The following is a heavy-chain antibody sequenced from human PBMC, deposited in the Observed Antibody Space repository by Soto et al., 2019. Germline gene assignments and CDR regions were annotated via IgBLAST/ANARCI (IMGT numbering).Heavy chain of an antibody. V-gene: IGHV3-30*18. J-gene: IGHJ4*02. D-gene: IGHD6-6*01. CDR1: GFTFSSYG. CDR2: ISYDGSNK. CDR3: AKYSSSGEGFDY. Sequence: PWGSLRLSCAASGFTFSSYGMHWVRQAPGKGLEWVAVISYDGSNKYYADSVKGRFTISRDNSKNTLYLQMNSLRAEDTAVYYCAKYSSSGEGFDYWGQGTLVTVSS.